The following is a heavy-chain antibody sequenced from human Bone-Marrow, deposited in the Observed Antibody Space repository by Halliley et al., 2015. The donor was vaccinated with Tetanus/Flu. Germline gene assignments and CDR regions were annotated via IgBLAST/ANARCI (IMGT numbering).Heavy chain of an antibody. J-gene: IGHJ1*01. CDR2: IYYSGST. CDR1: GGSISSSSYY. V-gene: IGHV4-39*01. Sequence: TLSLTCTDSGGSISSSSYYWGWIRQPPGKGLEWIGSIYYSGSTYYCPSLKSRVTISVDTSKNQFSLKLSSVTVADTAVYYCARHNGGFGESEYFQHWGQGTLVSVSS. D-gene: IGHD3-10*01. CDR3: ARHNGGFGESEYFQH.